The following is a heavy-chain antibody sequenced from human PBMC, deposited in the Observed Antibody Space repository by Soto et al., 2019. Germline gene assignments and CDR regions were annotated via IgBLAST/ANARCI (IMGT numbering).Heavy chain of an antibody. CDR3: ARDGYSSSWTGFDY. CDR2: IIPIFGTA. Sequence: QVQLVQSGAEVKKPGSSVKVSCKASGGTFSSYAISWVRQAPGQGLEWMGGIIPIFGTANYAQKFQGRVTITADESTSTAYMGLSSMRSEDTAVYYCARDGYSSSWTGFDYWGQGTLVTVSS. D-gene: IGHD6-13*01. J-gene: IGHJ4*02. CDR1: GGTFSSYA. V-gene: IGHV1-69*01.